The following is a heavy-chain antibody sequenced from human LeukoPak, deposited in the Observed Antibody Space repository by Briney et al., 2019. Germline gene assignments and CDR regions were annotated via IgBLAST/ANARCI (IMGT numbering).Heavy chain of an antibody. Sequence: GGSLRLSCAASGFTFDDYTMHWVRQAPGKGLEWVSLISWDGGSTYYADSVKGRFTISRDNSKNSLYLQMNSLRTEDTALYYCAKGVYYDSSGYYLQPFDYWGQGTLVTVSS. CDR2: ISWDGGST. V-gene: IGHV3-43*01. CDR3: AKGVYYDSSGYYLQPFDY. J-gene: IGHJ4*02. D-gene: IGHD3-22*01. CDR1: GFTFDDYT.